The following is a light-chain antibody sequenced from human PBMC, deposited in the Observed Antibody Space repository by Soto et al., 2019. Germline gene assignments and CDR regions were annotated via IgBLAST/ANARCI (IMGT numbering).Light chain of an antibody. Sequence: QPVLTQPPSASGTPGQRVTISCSGSSSNIGSNTVNWYQQLPGTAPKLLLYRHNQRPSGVPDRVSGSRSGTSASLAISGPQSEDEGDYYCAAWDDSLNGRGVFGGGTKVTVL. CDR3: AAWDDSLNGRGV. V-gene: IGLV1-44*01. CDR2: RHN. CDR1: SSNIGSNT. J-gene: IGLJ3*02.